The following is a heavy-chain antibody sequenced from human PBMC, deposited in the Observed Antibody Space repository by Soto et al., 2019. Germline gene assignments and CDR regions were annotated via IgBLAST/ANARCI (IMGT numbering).Heavy chain of an antibody. CDR1: GFTFSNYG. CDR2: IWHDGNNK. V-gene: IGHV3-33*01. Sequence: GSLRLACAASGFTFSNYGMHWVRQGPGKGLEWVAIIWHDGNNKYYADAVRGRFIISRDNSKNRLYLQMNSLRAGDTAVYYCASDLVGASDSYGLDVWGQGTPVTVSS. D-gene: IGHD1-26*01. J-gene: IGHJ6*02. CDR3: ASDLVGASDSYGLDV.